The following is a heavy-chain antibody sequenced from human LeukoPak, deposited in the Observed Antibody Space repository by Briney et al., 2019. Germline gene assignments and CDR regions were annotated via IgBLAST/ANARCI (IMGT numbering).Heavy chain of an antibody. Sequence: SQTLSLTCAVSGGSISSGGYSWSWIRQPPGKGLEWIGYIYHSGSTYYNPSLKSRVTISVVRSKNQFSLKLSSVTAADTAVYYCAFYIAAPDLDVWGQGTTVTVSS. V-gene: IGHV4-30-2*01. CDR1: GGSISSGGYS. CDR3: AFYIAAPDLDV. CDR2: IYHSGST. J-gene: IGHJ6*02. D-gene: IGHD6-13*01.